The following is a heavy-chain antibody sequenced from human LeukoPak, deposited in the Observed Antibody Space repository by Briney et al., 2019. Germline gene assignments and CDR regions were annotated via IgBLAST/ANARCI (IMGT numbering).Heavy chain of an antibody. CDR2: IYYSGST. CDR3: ARRPPGGLRYFDWLNKAGAFDI. CDR1: GGSISSGGYY. V-gene: IGHV4-31*03. D-gene: IGHD3-9*01. Sequence: SETLSLTCTVSGGSISSGGYYWSWIRQHPGKGLEWIGYIYYSGSTYYNPSLKSRVTISVDTSKNQFSLKLSSVTAADTAVYYCARRPPGGLRYFDWLNKAGAFDIWGQGTMVTVSS. J-gene: IGHJ3*02.